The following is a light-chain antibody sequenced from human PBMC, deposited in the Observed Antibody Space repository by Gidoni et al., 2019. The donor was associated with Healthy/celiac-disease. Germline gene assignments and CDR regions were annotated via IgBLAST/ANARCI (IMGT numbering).Light chain of an antibody. CDR1: QSTSSY. V-gene: IGKV1-39*01. CDR3: QQSYRTPRT. Sequence: DIQLTQSPSSLSASVGDRVTITCRASQSTSSYLNWYLQKPGKSPKLLIYAASSLQSGVPSRFSGSGSGTDFTLTISSLQPEDFAIYYCQQSYRTPRTFGQGTKLEIK. J-gene: IGKJ2*01. CDR2: AAS.